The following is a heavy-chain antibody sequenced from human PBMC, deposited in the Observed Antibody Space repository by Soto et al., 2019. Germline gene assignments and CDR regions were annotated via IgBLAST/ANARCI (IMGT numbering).Heavy chain of an antibody. CDR2: IYYSGST. V-gene: IGHV4-61*01. Sequence: SETLSLTCTVSGGSVSSGSYYWSWIRQPPGKGLEWIGYIYYSGSTNYNPSLKSRVTISVDTSKNQFSLKLSSVTAADTAVYYCARERADTAMVESYYYYGMDVWGQGTTVTVSS. CDR1: GGSVSSGSYY. D-gene: IGHD5-18*01. CDR3: ARERADTAMVESYYYYGMDV. J-gene: IGHJ6*02.